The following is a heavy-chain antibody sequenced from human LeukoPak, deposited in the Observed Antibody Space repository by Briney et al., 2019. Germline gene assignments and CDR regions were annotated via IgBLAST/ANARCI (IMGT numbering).Heavy chain of an antibody. J-gene: IGHJ4*02. D-gene: IGHD6-13*01. Sequence: SETLSLTCAVYGGSFSGYYWSWIRQPPGKGLEWIGEINHSGSTNYNPSLKSRVTISVDTSKNQFSLKLSSVTAADTAVYYCARGRRYSSSWYLVYWGQGTLVTVSS. V-gene: IGHV4-34*01. CDR3: ARGRRYSSSWYLVY. CDR2: INHSGST. CDR1: GGSFSGYY.